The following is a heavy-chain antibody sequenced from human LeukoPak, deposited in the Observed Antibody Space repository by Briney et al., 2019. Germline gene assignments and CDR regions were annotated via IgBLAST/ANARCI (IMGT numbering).Heavy chain of an antibody. V-gene: IGHV4-38-2*01. CDR2: VYHSEST. J-gene: IGHJ4*02. CDR3: ARPRGEYYFDY. D-gene: IGHD3-16*01. Sequence: SETLSLTCAVSGYSISSGYYWGWIRPPPGKGLEWIGSVYHSESTYYNPSLKSRVTISVDTSKNQFSLKLSSVTAADTAVYYCARPRGEYYFDYWGQGTLVTVSS. CDR1: GYSISSGYY.